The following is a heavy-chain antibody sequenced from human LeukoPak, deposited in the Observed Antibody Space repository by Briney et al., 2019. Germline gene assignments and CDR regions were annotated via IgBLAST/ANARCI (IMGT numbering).Heavy chain of an antibody. D-gene: IGHD5-18*01. J-gene: IGHJ4*02. V-gene: IGHV3-21*01. CDR3: AREIEQLWSRPLDY. CDR1: GFTFSTYS. Sequence: GGSLRLSCVASGFTFSTYSMNWVRQAPGKGLEWVSTISSRSSYIYHSDSVKGRFTISRDNAKNSLYLQMNSLRAEDTAVYYCAREIEQLWSRPLDYWGQGTLVTVSS. CDR2: ISSRSSYI.